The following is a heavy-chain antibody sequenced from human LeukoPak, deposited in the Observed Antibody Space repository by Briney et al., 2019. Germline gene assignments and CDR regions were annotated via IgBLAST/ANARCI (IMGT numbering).Heavy chain of an antibody. V-gene: IGHV3-48*01. CDR3: AKEREYYGSGSPFDY. J-gene: IGHJ4*02. CDR2: ISSSSSTI. Sequence: PGGSLRLSCAASGFTFSSYSMNWVRQAPGKGLEWVSYISSSSSTIYYADSVKGRFTISRDNAKNSLYLQMNSLRAEDTAVYYCAKEREYYGSGSPFDYWGQGTLVTVSS. D-gene: IGHD3-10*01. CDR1: GFTFSSYS.